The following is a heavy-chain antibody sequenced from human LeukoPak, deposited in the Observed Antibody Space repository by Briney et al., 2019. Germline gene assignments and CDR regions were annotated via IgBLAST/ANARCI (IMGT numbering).Heavy chain of an antibody. CDR1: GGSISSSSYY. CDR3: ARRGTVTTERFNY. J-gene: IGHJ4*02. Sequence: SETLSLTCTVSGGSISSSSYYWGWIRQPPGKGLEWIGSIYYSGSTYYNPSLKSRVTISVDTSKNQFSLKLSSVTAADTAVYYCARRGTVTTERFNYWGQGTLVTVSS. V-gene: IGHV4-39*01. CDR2: IYYSGST. D-gene: IGHD4-11*01.